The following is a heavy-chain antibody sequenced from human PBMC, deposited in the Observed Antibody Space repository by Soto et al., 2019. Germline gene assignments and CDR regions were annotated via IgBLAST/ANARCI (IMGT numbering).Heavy chain of an antibody. J-gene: IGHJ5*02. CDR2: IYHSGIT. V-gene: IGHV4-38-2*01. CDR3: ARVQRITIFGVVISYYVDP. Sequence: SETLSLTCAVSGYCISSGYYSGWIRPPPGKGLEWIGSIYHSGITYYNPSLKSRVTISVDTSKNQLSLKLSSVTAADTAVYYWARVQRITIFGVVISYYVDPWGHGPVVTVSS. D-gene: IGHD3-3*01. CDR1: GYCISSGYY.